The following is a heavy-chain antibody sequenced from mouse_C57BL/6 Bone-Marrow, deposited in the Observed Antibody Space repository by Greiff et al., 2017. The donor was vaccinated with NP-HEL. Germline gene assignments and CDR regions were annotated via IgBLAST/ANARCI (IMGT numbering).Heavy chain of an antibody. CDR1: GYTFTNYW. V-gene: IGHV1-63*01. Sequence: VQLQESGAELVRPGTSVTMSCKASGYTFTNYWIGWSKPRPGHGLEWIGDIYPGGGYPNSNEKFKGKAPLTADKSASTAYMQFSSLTSEDSAIYYCARRGNGYFDYWGQGTTLTVSS. J-gene: IGHJ2*01. CDR2: IYPGGGYP. CDR3: ARRGNGYFDY. D-gene: IGHD2-1*01.